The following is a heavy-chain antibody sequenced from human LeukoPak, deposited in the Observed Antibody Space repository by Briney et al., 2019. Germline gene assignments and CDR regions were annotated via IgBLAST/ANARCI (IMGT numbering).Heavy chain of an antibody. V-gene: IGHV4-39*07. J-gene: IGHJ4*02. D-gene: IGHD2-2*01. CDR2: IYYSGST. Sequence: TSETLSLTCTVSGGSISSSSYYWGWIRQPPGKGLEWIGSIYYSGSTYYNPSLKSRVTISVDTSKNQFSLNLSSVTAADTAVYFCARDEGSSYPFDYWGQGTLVTVSS. CDR3: ARDEGSSYPFDY. CDR1: GGSISSSSYY.